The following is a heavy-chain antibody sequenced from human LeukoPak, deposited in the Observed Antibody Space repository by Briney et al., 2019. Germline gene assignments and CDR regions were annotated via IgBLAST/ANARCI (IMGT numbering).Heavy chain of an antibody. D-gene: IGHD3-22*01. CDR3: AKLHNYYYDSSGYGNWFDP. J-gene: IGHJ5*02. Sequence: GGSLRLSCAASGFTFSSYAMSWVRQAPGKGLEWVSAISGSGGSTYYADSVKGRFTISRDNSKNTLYLQMNSLRAEDTAVYYCAKLHNYYYDSSGYGNWFDPWGQGTLVTVSS. CDR2: ISGSGGST. V-gene: IGHV3-23*01. CDR1: GFTFSSYA.